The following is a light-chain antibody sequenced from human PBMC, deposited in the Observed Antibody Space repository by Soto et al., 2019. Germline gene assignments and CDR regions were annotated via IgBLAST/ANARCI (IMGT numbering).Light chain of an antibody. CDR2: GAS. V-gene: IGKV3-20*01. CDR3: QQFGSSPGFT. J-gene: IGKJ3*01. CDR1: QSINSCY. Sequence: EIVLTQSPGTLSLSPGERATHSCRASQSINSCYLAWYQQKPGQAPRLLIYGASSRATGIPDRFSGSGSGTDFTLTISRLEPEDFAVYYCQQFGSSPGFTFGPGTKVDIK.